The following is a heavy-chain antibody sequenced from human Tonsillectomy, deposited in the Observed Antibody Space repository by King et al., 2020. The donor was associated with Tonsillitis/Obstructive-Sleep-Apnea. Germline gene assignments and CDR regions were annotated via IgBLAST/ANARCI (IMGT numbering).Heavy chain of an antibody. D-gene: IGHD2-2*01. CDR2: ISTSRGYT. J-gene: IGHJ4*02. Sequence: VQLVESGGGLVKPGGSLRLSCAASGFTFNDNYMSWIRQAPGKGLEWISYISTSRGYTKYTDSVGGRFTIARDDAKNLVYLQMNSLRVDDTAVYYCARGKNQLVLPFDSWGQGTLVTVSS. V-gene: IGHV3-11*05. CDR1: GFTFNDNY. CDR3: ARGKNQLVLPFDS.